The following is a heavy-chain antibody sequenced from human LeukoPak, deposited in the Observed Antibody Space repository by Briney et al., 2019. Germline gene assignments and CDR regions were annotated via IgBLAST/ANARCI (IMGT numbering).Heavy chain of an antibody. D-gene: IGHD1-14*01. V-gene: IGHV3-11*01. J-gene: IGHJ2*01. Sequence: GGSLRLSCVASGFTFSDHYMSWIRQAPGKGLEWVSYISSSGSTIYYADSVKGRFTISRDNAKNSLYLQMNSLRAEDTAVYYCARVCSGTPSYWYFDLWGRGTLVTVSS. CDR2: ISSSGSTI. CDR3: ARVCSGTPSYWYFDL. CDR1: GFTFSDHY.